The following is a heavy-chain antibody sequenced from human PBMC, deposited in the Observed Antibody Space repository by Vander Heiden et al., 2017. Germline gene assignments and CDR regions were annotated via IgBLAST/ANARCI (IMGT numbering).Heavy chain of an antibody. CDR2: ISSSSSYI. CDR1: GFTFSSYS. V-gene: IGHV3-21*01. CDR3: ARDLEAVAGKGYYGMDV. Sequence: EVQLVESGGGLVKPGGSLRLSCAASGFTFSSYSMNWVRQAPGKGLEWVSSISSSSSYIYYADSVKGRVTISRDNAKNSLYLQMNSLRAEDTAVYYCARDLEAVAGKGYYGMDVWGQGTTVTVSS. D-gene: IGHD6-19*01. J-gene: IGHJ6*02.